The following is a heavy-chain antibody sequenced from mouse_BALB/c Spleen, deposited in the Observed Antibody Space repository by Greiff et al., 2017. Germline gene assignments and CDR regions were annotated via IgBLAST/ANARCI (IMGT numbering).Heavy chain of an antibody. V-gene: IGHV5-17*02. CDR1: GFTFSSFG. CDR2: ISSGSSTI. J-gene: IGHJ2*01. D-gene: IGHD2-14*01. CDR3: ARDYRYGYFDY. Sequence: EVQGVESGGGLVQPGGSRKLSCAASGFTFSSFGMHWVRQAPEKGLEWVAYISSGSSTIYYADTVKGRFTISRDNPKNTLFLQMTSLRSEDTAMYYCARDYRYGYFDYWGQGTTLTVSS.